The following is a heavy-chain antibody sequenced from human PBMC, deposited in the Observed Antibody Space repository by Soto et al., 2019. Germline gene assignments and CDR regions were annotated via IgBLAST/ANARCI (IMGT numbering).Heavy chain of an antibody. J-gene: IGHJ4*02. CDR3: NSYPDFWGGHSHL. CDR2: VKSKADGGTA. V-gene: IGHV3-15*07. D-gene: IGHD3-3*01. CDR1: GFSITNTW. Sequence: EVQLVESGGGLVQPGGSLRLSCAASGFSITNTWMHWVRQAPGKGLEWVGRVKSKADGGTADYAAPVKGRFTVSRDDSKNTQYLQMNSLKMEDTAVYYCNSYPDFWGGHSHLWGQGTLVTVSS.